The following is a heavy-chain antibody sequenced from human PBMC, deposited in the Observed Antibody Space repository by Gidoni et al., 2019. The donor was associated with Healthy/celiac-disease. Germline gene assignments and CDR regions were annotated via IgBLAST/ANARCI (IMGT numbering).Heavy chain of an antibody. CDR3: ARHVPDDYVWGSYRPNWFDP. V-gene: IGHV4-39*01. CDR2: IYYSGST. CDR1: GGSISSSRYY. Sequence: QLQLQESGPGLVKHSETLSLPCPVSGGSISSSRYYWGWIRQPPGKGLEWIGSIYYSGSTYYNPSLKSRVTISVDTSKNQFSLKLSSVTAADTAVYYCARHVPDDYVWGSYRPNWFDPWGQGTLVTVSS. D-gene: IGHD3-16*02. J-gene: IGHJ5*02.